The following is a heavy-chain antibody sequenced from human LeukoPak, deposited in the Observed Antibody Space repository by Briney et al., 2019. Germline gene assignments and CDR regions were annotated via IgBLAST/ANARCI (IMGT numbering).Heavy chain of an antibody. V-gene: IGHV1-2*02. CDR3: ARGSRSGYYDSSGYWGVSAFDI. CDR1: LYTFTRYY. J-gene: IGHJ3*02. CDR2: IHSYSCRI. D-gene: IGHD3-22*01. Sequence: ASVNVSCKASLYTFTRYYLHWVRQPPGQGLAWVGCIHSYSCRIHYAQKFQGRVTMTRDTSISTAYMELSRLRSDDTAVYYCARGSRSGYYDSSGYWGVSAFDIWRQGTMVTVSS.